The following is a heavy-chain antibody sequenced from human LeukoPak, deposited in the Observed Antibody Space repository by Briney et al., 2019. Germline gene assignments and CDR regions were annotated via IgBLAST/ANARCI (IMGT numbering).Heavy chain of an antibody. D-gene: IGHD2-21*02. J-gene: IGHJ4*02. CDR3: AKGACGGDCYSDYFDY. Sequence: PGGSLRLSCAASGFTFSSYGMHWVRQAPGKGLVWVAVISYDGSNKYYADSVKGRFTISRDNSKNTLYLQMNGLRAEDTAVYYCAKGACGGDCYSDYFDYWGQGTLVTVSS. CDR2: ISYDGSNK. V-gene: IGHV3-30*18. CDR1: GFTFSSYG.